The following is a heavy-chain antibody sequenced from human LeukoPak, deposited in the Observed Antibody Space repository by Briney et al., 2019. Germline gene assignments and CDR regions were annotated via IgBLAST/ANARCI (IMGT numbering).Heavy chain of an antibody. CDR3: AKESYRGYPFDY. CDR1: GFTFSSYG. Sequence: GGSLGLSCAASGFTFSSYGMHWVRQAPGKGLEWVAVISYDGSNKYYADSVKGRFTISRDNSKNTLYLQMNSLRAEDTAVYYCAKESYRGYPFDYWGQGTLVTVSS. J-gene: IGHJ4*02. V-gene: IGHV3-30*18. D-gene: IGHD6-25*01. CDR2: ISYDGSNK.